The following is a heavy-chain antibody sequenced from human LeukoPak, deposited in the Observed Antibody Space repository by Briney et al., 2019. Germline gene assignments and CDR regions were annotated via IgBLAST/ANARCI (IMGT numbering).Heavy chain of an antibody. J-gene: IGHJ1*01. V-gene: IGHV1-18*01. CDR3: ARDNYDGSGPEYFQH. CDR1: GYTFTSYG. CDR2: ISAYNGNT. Sequence: ASVKVSCKASGYTFTSYGISWVRQAPGQGLEWMGWISAYNGNTNYAQKLQGRVTMTTDTSTSTAYMELRSLRSDDTAVYYCARDNYDGSGPEYFQHWGQGTLVTVSS. D-gene: IGHD3-22*01.